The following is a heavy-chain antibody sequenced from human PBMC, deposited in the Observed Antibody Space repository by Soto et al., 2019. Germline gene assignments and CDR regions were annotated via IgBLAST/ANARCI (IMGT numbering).Heavy chain of an antibody. D-gene: IGHD2-2*01. Sequence: GGSLRRSCAASGFTFSSYAMSWVRQAPGKGLEWVSAISGSGGSTYYADSVKGRFTISRDNSKNTLYLQMNSLRAEDTDVYYCAKAGAIVVVPAPRSSYYGMDVWGQGTTVTVSS. V-gene: IGHV3-23*01. J-gene: IGHJ6*02. CDR2: ISGSGGST. CDR1: GFTFSSYA. CDR3: AKAGAIVVVPAPRSSYYGMDV.